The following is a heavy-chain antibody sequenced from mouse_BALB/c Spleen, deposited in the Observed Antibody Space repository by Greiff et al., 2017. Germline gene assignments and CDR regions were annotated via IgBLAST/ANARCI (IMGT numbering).Heavy chain of an antibody. CDR3: ARIYRSFAY. CDR1: GYSITSDYA. J-gene: IGHJ3*01. V-gene: IGHV3-2*02. Sequence: EVKLVESGPGLVKPSQSLSLTCTVTGYSITSDYAWNWIRQFPGNKLEWMGYISYSGSTSYNPSLKSRISITRDTSKNQFFLQLNSVTTEDTATYYCARIYRSFAYWGQGTLVTVSA. D-gene: IGHD2-14*01. CDR2: ISYSGST.